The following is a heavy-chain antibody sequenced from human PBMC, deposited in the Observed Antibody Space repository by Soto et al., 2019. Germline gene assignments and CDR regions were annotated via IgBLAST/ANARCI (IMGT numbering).Heavy chain of an antibody. D-gene: IGHD6-19*01. V-gene: IGHV3-66*01. CDR3: ASPTEAVAGYYYYGMDV. CDR1: GFTVSTNY. CDR2: IYGGGST. J-gene: IGHJ6*02. Sequence: EVQLVESGGGLVQPGGSLRLSCAASGFTVSTNYMSWVRQAPGKGLEWGSVIYGGGSTYYADSVKGRLTISRDNSKNTLYLQMNSLRAEDTAVYYWASPTEAVAGYYYYGMDVWGQGTTFTVCS.